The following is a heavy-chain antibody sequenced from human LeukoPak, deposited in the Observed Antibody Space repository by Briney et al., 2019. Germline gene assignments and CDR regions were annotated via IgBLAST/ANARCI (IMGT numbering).Heavy chain of an antibody. CDR2: INPNRGGT. J-gene: IGHJ6*04. D-gene: IGHD2-15*01. V-gene: IGHV1-2*04. CDR3: ARSLPYCSGGSCSPASYYYYGMDV. CDR1: GYTFTGYY. Sequence: ASVNVSCRASGYTFTGYYMHWVRQAPEQGLEWMGCINPNRGGTNYAQKFQGWVTMTRDTSISTAYMELSRLRSDDTAVYYCARSLPYCSGGSCSPASYYYYGMDVWGKGTTVTVSS.